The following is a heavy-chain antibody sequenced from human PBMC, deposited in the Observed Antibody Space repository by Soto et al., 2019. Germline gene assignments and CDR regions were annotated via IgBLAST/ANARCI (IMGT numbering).Heavy chain of an antibody. CDR2: IYYSGST. J-gene: IGHJ4*02. CDR3: VRHKENLGSGDY. CDR1: GGSISSSSYY. D-gene: IGHD3-10*01. Sequence: QLQLQESGPGLVKPSETLSLTCTVSGGSISSSSYYWGWIRQPPGKGLEWIGSIYYSGSTYYNPSPKRRFTISVDTSKNQFSLKLSSVTAADTAVYYCVRHKENLGSGDYWGQGTLVTVSS. V-gene: IGHV4-39*01.